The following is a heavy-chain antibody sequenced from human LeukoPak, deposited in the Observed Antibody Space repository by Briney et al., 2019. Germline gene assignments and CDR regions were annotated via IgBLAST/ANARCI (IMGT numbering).Heavy chain of an antibody. CDR2: TGSTGFST. CDR1: RFTFSSYV. V-gene: IGHV3-23*01. D-gene: IGHD2-2*01. J-gene: IGHJ4*02. Sequence: GWSLRLSCAASRFTFSSYVMNWVRPAPGKGLAWVSGTGSTGFSTFFPHSLKGRFTLSRDNSKNPLSLKTNSLSAHETAVYIFAKDAGVVPAHNFDYWGQGNLVTVSS. CDR3: AKDAGVVPAHNFDY.